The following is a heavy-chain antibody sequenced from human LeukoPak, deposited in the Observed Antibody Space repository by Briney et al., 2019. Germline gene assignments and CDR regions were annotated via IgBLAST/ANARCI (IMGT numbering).Heavy chain of an antibody. CDR2: ISDSGSST. D-gene: IGHD6-6*01. Sequence: GGSLRLSCSASGFPFSSYAMHWVRQAPGKGLEYVSAISDSGSSTTYADSVKGRFTISRDNAKNTLYLHMNSLRAEDTAIYYCARALGSVADFWGRGTMVTVSS. J-gene: IGHJ4*02. CDR3: ARALGSVADF. CDR1: GFPFSSYA. V-gene: IGHV3-64*04.